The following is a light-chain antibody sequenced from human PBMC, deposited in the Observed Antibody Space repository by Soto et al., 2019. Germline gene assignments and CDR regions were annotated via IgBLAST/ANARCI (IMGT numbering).Light chain of an antibody. J-gene: IGKJ5*01. CDR2: GAS. V-gene: IGKV3-15*01. Sequence: KVMTQSPATLSVSPGERATLYCRASQSVGNNLAWYQQKPCQGPRLLIYGASTRAPGIPARFSGSGSGTEFTLTISSLQSEDFAVYYCQQYNNWPPITFGQGTRLEIK. CDR3: QQYNNWPPIT. CDR1: QSVGNN.